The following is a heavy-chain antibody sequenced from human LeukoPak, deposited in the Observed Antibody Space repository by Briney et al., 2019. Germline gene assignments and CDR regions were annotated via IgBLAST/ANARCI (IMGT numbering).Heavy chain of an antibody. J-gene: IGHJ5*02. Sequence: EASVKVSCKASGSTFTGYYIHWVRQAPGQGLEWMGWINPHSGGTHYAQKFQDRVTMTGDTSIRTAYMELSRLRSDDTALYYCARGVFAGYDSSGSPFHNWFDPWGQGTLVTVSS. V-gene: IGHV1-2*02. D-gene: IGHD3-22*01. CDR1: GSTFTGYY. CDR3: ARGVFAGYDSSGSPFHNWFDP. CDR2: INPHSGGT.